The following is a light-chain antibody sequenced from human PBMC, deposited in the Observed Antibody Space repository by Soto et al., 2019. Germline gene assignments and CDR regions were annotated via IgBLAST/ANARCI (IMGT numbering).Light chain of an antibody. V-gene: IGKV1-39*01. Sequence: DIQMTQSPSSQSASVGDRVTITCRASQKISNYLSWYQQKPGKAPKLLIHAASTLQSGVPSRFSGGGSGTDFTLTISSLQPEDFGTYYCQQSYNIPKTFGQGTKVDIK. CDR3: QQSYNIPKT. CDR1: QKISNY. CDR2: AAS. J-gene: IGKJ1*01.